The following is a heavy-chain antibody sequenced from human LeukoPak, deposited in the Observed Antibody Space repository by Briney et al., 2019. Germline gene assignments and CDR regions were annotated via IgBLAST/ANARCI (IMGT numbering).Heavy chain of an antibody. CDR2: INHSGST. J-gene: IGHJ6*03. CDR1: GGSFSGYY. CDR3: ARDRPVGSWYYYYYYMDV. D-gene: IGHD6-13*01. Sequence: SETLSLTCAVYGGSFSGYYWSWIRQPPGKGLEWSGEINHSGSTNYNPSLKSRVTISVDTSKKQFSLKLSSVTAADTAVYYCARDRPVGSWYYYYYYMDVWGKGTTVTVSS. V-gene: IGHV4-34*01.